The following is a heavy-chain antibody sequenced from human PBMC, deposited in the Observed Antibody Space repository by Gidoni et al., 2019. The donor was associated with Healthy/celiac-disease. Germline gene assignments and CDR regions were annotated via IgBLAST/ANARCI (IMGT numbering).Heavy chain of an antibody. D-gene: IGHD3-10*01. Sequence: QVQLVESGGGVVQPGRSLRLSCAASGFTFGRYGMHWVRQAPGKGLAVLAVIWYEGSNKYYADSVKGRFTISSDNSKNTLYLQMNSLRAEDTAVYYCASDVNLGGSFGELLFNLYYYYGMDVWGQGTTVTVSS. CDR3: ASDVNLGGSFGELLFNLYYYYGMDV. V-gene: IGHV3-33*01. J-gene: IGHJ6*02. CDR2: IWYEGSNK. CDR1: GFTFGRYG.